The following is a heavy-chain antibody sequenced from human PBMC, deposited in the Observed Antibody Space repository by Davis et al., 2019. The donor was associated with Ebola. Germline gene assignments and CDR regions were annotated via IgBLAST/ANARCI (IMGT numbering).Heavy chain of an antibody. CDR1: GGSISSGSYY. J-gene: IGHJ4*02. D-gene: IGHD3-10*01. V-gene: IGHV4-61*09. CDR2: IYTSGST. CDR3: ARGGAYGSGSQTEI. Sequence: PSETLSLTCTVSGGSISSGSYYWSWIRQPAGKGLEWIGHIYTSGSTNYNPSLKSRVTISVDTSKNQFSLKLSSVTAADTAVYYCARGGAYGSGSQTEIWGQGTLVTVSS.